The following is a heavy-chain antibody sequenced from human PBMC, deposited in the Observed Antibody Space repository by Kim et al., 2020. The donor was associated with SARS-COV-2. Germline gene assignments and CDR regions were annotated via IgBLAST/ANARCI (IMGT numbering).Heavy chain of an antibody. D-gene: IGHD2-15*01. Sequence: GGSLRLSCAASGFTFSSYSMNWVRQAPGKGLEWVSSISSSSSYIYYADSVKGRFTISRDNAKNSLYLQMNSLRAEDTAVYYCARGGYCSGGSCYQKMNYYYYGMDVWGKGTTVTVSS. J-gene: IGHJ6*04. V-gene: IGHV3-21*01. CDR3: ARGGYCSGGSCYQKMNYYYYGMDV. CDR2: ISSSSSYI. CDR1: GFTFSSYS.